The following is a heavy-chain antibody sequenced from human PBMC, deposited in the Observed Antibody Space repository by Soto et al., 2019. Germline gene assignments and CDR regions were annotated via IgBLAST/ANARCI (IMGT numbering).Heavy chain of an antibody. CDR2: INPNRGGT. D-gene: IGHD6-19*01. J-gene: IGHJ6*02. V-gene: IGHV1-2*02. CDR1: GYTFTGYY. Sequence: QVQLVQSGAEVKKPGASVKVSCKASGYTFTGYYMHWVRQARGQGLEWMGWINPNRGGTNYAQKFQGRVTMTRDTSISTAYMELSRLRSDDTAVYYCASLYSSPSYYYYGMDVWGQGTTVTVSS. CDR3: ASLYSSPSYYYYGMDV.